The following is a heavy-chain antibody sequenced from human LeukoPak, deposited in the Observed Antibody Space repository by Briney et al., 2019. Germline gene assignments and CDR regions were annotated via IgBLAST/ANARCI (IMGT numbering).Heavy chain of an antibody. CDR1: GFTFRSYW. D-gene: IGHD2-21*02. Sequence: PGGSLRLSCAASGFTFRSYWMSWVRQAPGKGLEWVANIKQDGSEKYYVDSVKGRFTISRDNAKNSLYLQMNSLRAEDTAVYYCARDKRVVTGLYYFEYWGQGTLVTVSS. J-gene: IGHJ4*02. V-gene: IGHV3-7*01. CDR3: ARDKRVVTGLYYFEY. CDR2: IKQDGSEK.